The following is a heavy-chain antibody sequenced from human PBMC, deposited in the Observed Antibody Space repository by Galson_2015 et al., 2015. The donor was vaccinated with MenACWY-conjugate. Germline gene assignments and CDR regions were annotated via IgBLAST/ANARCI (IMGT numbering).Heavy chain of an antibody. J-gene: IGHJ5*02. CDR1: GGTFSTYA. CDR3: ARDTREFAAMIVLVPNGWFDH. D-gene: IGHD3-22*01. V-gene: IGHV1-69*01. CDR2: LLPRIGST. Sequence: SYKASGGTFSTYAINCVRQAPGPGLEWMGRLLPRIGSTNYAQKFQGRVTMTSDPSTSTAYKEPDSLGSEDTAVYYCARDTREFAAMIVLVPNGWFDHWGQGTLVTVSS.